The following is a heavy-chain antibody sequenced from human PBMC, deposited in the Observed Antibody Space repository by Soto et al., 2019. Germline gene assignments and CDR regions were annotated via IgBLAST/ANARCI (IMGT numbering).Heavy chain of an antibody. D-gene: IGHD2-2*01. CDR3: AKDNCISTSCYRLYNWFDP. CDR1: GFTFSSYG. J-gene: IGHJ5*02. CDR2: ISYGGSNQ. Sequence: QVQLVESGGGVVQPGRSLRLSCAASGFTFSSYGMHWVRQAPGKGLEWVAVISYGGSNQYYADSVKGRFTISRDNSKNTLYQQMNNLRAEDTAVYYCAKDNCISTSCYRLYNWFDPWGQGTLVTVSS. V-gene: IGHV3-30*18.